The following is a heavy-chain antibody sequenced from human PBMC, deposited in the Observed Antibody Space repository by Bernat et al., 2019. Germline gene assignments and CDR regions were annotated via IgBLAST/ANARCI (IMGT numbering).Heavy chain of an antibody. CDR3: ASLHCNSDKCYDY. D-gene: IGHD2-2*01. CDR1: GFTFSSFS. Sequence: EVHLVESGGGLVQPGGSLRLSCAASGFTFSSFSVHWVRQAPGNGLVWVSRLNGDGSSANYADSVKGRFTISRDNAKKMLYLQMNSLRAEDTAVYYCASLHCNSDKCYDYWGQGTLVTVSS. J-gene: IGHJ4*02. V-gene: IGHV3-74*01. CDR2: LNGDGSSA.